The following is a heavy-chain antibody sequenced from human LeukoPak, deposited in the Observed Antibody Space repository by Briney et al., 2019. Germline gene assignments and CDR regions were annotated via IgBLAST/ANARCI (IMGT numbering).Heavy chain of an antibody. D-gene: IGHD6-13*01. J-gene: IGHJ5*02. CDR2: IYYSGTT. Sequence: SETLSLTCTVSGASVSSYYWTWMRQPPGKGPEWIAYIYYSGTTNYNPSLKSRVTMSVDMSKNQFSLKLSSVTAADTAVYYCARRSSSWKNWFDPWGQGTLVTVSS. CDR3: ARRSSSWKNWFDP. V-gene: IGHV4-59*02. CDR1: GASVSSYY.